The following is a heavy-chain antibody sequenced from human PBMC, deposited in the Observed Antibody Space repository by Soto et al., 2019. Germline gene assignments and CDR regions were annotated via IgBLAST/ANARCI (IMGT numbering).Heavy chain of an antibody. CDR1: GFTFSSYS. J-gene: IGHJ3*02. CDR3: ARSRGYYDSSGYYHPDDAFDI. V-gene: IGHV3-48*01. Sequence: HPGGSLRLSCGASGFTFSSYSMNWVRQAPGKGLEWISHISASSRTLFYADSVKGRFTISRDNSKNTLYLQMNSLRAEDTAVYYCARSRGYYDSSGYYHPDDAFDIWGQGTKVTVSS. D-gene: IGHD3-22*01. CDR2: ISASSRTL.